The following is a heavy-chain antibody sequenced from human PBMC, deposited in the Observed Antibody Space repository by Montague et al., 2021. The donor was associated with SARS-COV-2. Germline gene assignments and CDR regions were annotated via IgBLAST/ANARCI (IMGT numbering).Heavy chain of an antibody. D-gene: IGHD1-26*01. CDR3: ARETNWSYGSSFGY. J-gene: IGHJ4*02. V-gene: IGHV3-21*01. CDR2: ISSSSSYI. Sequence: SLRLSCAASGFTFSSYSMNWVRQAPGKGLEWVSSISSSSSYIYYADSVKGRFTISRDNAKNSLYLQMNSLRAEDTAVYYCARETNWSYGSSFGYWGQGTLVTVSS. CDR1: GFTFSSYS.